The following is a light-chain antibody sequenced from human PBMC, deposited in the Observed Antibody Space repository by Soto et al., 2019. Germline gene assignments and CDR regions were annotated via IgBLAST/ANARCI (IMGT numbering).Light chain of an antibody. J-gene: IGKJ1*01. CDR1: QSVSNNY. Sequence: EIVLTQSPGTLSLSPGERATLSCRASQSVSNNYLAWYQQKPGQAPRLLIYGASNRATGIPDRFSGSGSGTEFTLTISSLQPDDFATYYCQQYESYSPWTFGQGTKVDIK. V-gene: IGKV3-20*01. CDR2: GAS. CDR3: QQYESYSPWT.